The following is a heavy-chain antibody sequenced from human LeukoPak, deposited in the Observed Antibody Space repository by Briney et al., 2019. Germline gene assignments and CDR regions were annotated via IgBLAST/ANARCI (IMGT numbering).Heavy chain of an antibody. CDR1: GFTFTSYW. CDR2: IKEDGSEK. V-gene: IGHV3-7*05. Sequence: SGGSLRLSCAASGFTFTSYWMSWVRQAPGKGLEWVADIKEDGSEKYYVDSVEGRFTISRDNAKNSLYLQMNSLRAEDTAVYYCARGGGWFDPWGQGTLVTVSS. J-gene: IGHJ5*02. CDR3: ARGGGWFDP.